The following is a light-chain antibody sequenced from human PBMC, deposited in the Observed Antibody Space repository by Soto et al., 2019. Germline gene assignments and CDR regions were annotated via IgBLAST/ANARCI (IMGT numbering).Light chain of an antibody. CDR1: QSVSSSY. V-gene: IGKV3-20*01. J-gene: IGKJ1*01. Sequence: EIVLTQSPGTLSLSPGERATISCRASQSVSSSYLAWYQQKPGQAPRLLIYGASSRATGIPDRFSGSWSGTDFTFTISRLEPEDFAVYYCQQYGSSRTFGQGTKVDIK. CDR3: QQYGSSRT. CDR2: GAS.